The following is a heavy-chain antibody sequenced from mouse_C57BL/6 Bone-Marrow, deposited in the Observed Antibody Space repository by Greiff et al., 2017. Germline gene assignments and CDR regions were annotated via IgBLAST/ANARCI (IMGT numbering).Heavy chain of an antibody. CDR1: GFNINNTY. CDR2: IDPANGNT. J-gene: IGHJ2*01. Sequence: VQLQQSVAELVRPGASVTLSCPASGFNINNTYMHWVKQRPEQGLEWIGRIDPANGNTNYATKFQGQATITADPSSTTAYRQLSSLTSEDTAIYYCSREEGLRQDFDYWGQGATLTVSS. V-gene: IGHV14-3*01. CDR3: SREEGLRQDFDY. D-gene: IGHD2-4*01.